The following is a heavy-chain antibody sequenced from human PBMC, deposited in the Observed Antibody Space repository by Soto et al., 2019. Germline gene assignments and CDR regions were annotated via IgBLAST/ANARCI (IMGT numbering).Heavy chain of an antibody. V-gene: IGHV4-39*01. D-gene: IGHD3-16*02. CDR1: GGSISSSSYY. J-gene: IGHJ4*02. Sequence: PSETLSLTCTVSGGSISSSSYYWGWIRQPPGKGLEWIGSIYYSGSTYYNPSLKSRVTISVDTSKNQFSLKLSSVTAADTAVYYCARLYPLLGELSPCFDYWGQGTLVTVSS. CDR3: ARLYPLLGELSPCFDY. CDR2: IYYSGST.